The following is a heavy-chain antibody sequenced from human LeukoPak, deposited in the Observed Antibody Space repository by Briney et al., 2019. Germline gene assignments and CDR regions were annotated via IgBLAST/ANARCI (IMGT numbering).Heavy chain of an antibody. CDR2: IIPIFGTA. D-gene: IGHD3-10*01. Sequence: GASVKVSCKASGYTFSSYAISWVRQAPGQGLEWMGGIIPIFGTANYAQKFQGRVTITADKSTSTAYMELSSLRSEDTAVYYCASYPRIWFGEYYFDYWGQGTLVTVSS. J-gene: IGHJ4*02. CDR1: GYTFSSYA. CDR3: ASYPRIWFGEYYFDY. V-gene: IGHV1-69*06.